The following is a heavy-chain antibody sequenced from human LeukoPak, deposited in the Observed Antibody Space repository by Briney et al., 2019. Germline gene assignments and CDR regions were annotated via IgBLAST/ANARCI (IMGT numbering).Heavy chain of an antibody. Sequence: SSETLSLTCGVYGGSYSDYYWSWIRQPPGRGLEWIGEINHSGITNYNPSLKSRVTISVDTSKNQFSLKLSSVTAADTAVYYCARVREYFVVVTGGSYYMDVWGKGTTVTVSS. J-gene: IGHJ6*03. CDR1: GGSYSDYY. CDR3: ARVREYFVVVTGGSYYMDV. V-gene: IGHV4-34*01. D-gene: IGHD2-21*02. CDR2: INHSGIT.